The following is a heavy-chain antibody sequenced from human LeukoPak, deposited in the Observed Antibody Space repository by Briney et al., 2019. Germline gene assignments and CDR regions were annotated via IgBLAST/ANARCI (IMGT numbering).Heavy chain of an antibody. CDR2: IRGDAGST. J-gene: IGHJ4*02. D-gene: IGHD7-27*01. CDR3: ARVWAWGSGNYFDN. CDR1: GFTFDAFG. V-gene: IGHV3-20*04. Sequence: GGSLRLSCAASGFTFDAFGMTWVRQAPGKGLEWASAIRGDAGSTGYADSVKGRFTISRDNAKNSLYLQMNSLRVEDTALYYCARVWAWGSGNYFDNWGQGTLVTVSS.